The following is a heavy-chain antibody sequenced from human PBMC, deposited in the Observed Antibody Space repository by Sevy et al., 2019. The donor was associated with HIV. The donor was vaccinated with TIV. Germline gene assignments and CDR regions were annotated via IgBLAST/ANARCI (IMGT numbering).Heavy chain of an antibody. J-gene: IGHJ4*02. D-gene: IGHD3-22*01. CDR2: ITSSGSTI. Sequence: GGSLRLSCAASGFTFSIYEMNWVRQAPGKGLEWVSYITSSGSTIYYAASVKGRFTISRDNAKNSLYLQMNSLRAEDTAIYYCARAQDYYDSSGAYYFDYWGQGALVTVSS. V-gene: IGHV3-48*03. CDR3: ARAQDYYDSSGAYYFDY. CDR1: GFTFSIYE.